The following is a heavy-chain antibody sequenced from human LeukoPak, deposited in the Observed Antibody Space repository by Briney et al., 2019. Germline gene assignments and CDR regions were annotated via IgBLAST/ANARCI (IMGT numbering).Heavy chain of an antibody. Sequence: QPGGSLRLSCAASGFTFDDYAMHWVRQAPGKGLEWVSGISWNSGSIGYADSVKGRFTISRDNAKNSLYLQMNSLRAEDTALYYCAKDIAPIVGATTPDYWGQGTLVTVSS. D-gene: IGHD1-26*01. CDR1: GFTFDDYA. J-gene: IGHJ4*02. CDR3: AKDIAPIVGATTPDY. V-gene: IGHV3-9*01. CDR2: ISWNSGSI.